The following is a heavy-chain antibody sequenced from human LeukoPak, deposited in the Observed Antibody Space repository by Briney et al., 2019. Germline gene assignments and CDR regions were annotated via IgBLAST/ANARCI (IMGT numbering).Heavy chain of an antibody. D-gene: IGHD3-22*01. CDR1: GFTFSSAW. CDR2: IKSKADGETT. V-gene: IGHV3-15*01. Sequence: PGGSLRLSCVASGFTFSSAWMSWVRQAPGQGLEWVGRIKSKADGETTEYAAPVKGRFTISRDDSKNTMYLQMNSLRTDDTAVYYCSYYYDGRGYMRFDYWGQGSLVTVSS. J-gene: IGHJ4*02. CDR3: SYYYDGRGYMRFDY.